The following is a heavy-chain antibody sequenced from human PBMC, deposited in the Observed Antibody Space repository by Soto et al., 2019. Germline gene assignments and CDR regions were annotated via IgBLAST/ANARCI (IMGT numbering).Heavy chain of an antibody. J-gene: IGHJ6*02. CDR1: GFTFSNYG. Sequence: GGSLRLSCAASGFTFSNYGMHWVRQAPGKGLEWVAVISYDGSNKYYADSVKGRFTISRDNSKNTLYLQMNSLRAEDTAVYYCAKDQSITIFGVVINYYYGMDVWGQGTTVTV. D-gene: IGHD3-3*01. V-gene: IGHV3-30*18. CDR3: AKDQSITIFGVVINYYYGMDV. CDR2: ISYDGSNK.